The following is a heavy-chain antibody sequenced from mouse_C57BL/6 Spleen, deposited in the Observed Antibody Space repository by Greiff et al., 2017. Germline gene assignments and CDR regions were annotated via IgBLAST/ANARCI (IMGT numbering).Heavy chain of an antibody. D-gene: IGHD2-2*01. J-gene: IGHJ4*01. CDR1: GFTFSDYY. V-gene: IGHV5-12*01. Sequence: EVQGVESGGGLVQPGGSLKLSCAASGFTFSDYYMYWVRQTPETRLEWVAYISNGGGSTYYPDTVKGRFTISRDNAKNTLYLQMSRLTSEDTAMYYCASSGYDKVYYAMDYWGQGTSVTVSS. CDR2: ISNGGGST. CDR3: ASSGYDKVYYAMDY.